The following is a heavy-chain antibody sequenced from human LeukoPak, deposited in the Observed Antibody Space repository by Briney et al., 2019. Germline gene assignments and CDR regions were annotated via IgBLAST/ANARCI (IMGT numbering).Heavy chain of an antibody. D-gene: IGHD2-21*01. CDR1: GFTFSSYA. V-gene: IGHV3-23*01. J-gene: IGHJ4*02. CDR3: AKFLPTHIVVANYYFDY. Sequence: GGSLRLSCAASGFTFSSYAMSRVRQAPGKGLEWVSAISGSGGSTYYADSVKGRFTISRDNSKNTLYLQMNSLRAEETAVYYCAKFLPTHIVVANYYFDYWGQGTLVTVSS. CDR2: ISGSGGST.